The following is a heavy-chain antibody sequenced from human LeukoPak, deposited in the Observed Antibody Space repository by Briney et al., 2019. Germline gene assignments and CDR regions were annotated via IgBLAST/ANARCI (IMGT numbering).Heavy chain of an antibody. Sequence: ASVKVSCKASGYTFTSYYMHWVRQAPGQGLKWMGIINPSGGSTSYAQKFQGRVTMTRDTSTSTVYMELSSLRSEDTAVYYCARGYYDSSGYLSPLRYWGQGTLVTVSS. D-gene: IGHD3-22*01. CDR3: ARGYYDSSGYLSPLRY. V-gene: IGHV1-46*01. J-gene: IGHJ4*02. CDR2: INPSGGST. CDR1: GYTFTSYY.